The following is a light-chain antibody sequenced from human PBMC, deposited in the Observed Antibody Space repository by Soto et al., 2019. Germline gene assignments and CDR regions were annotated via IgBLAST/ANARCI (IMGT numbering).Light chain of an antibody. CDR2: GAS. CDR3: QQYNNWPLT. CDR1: QGIGKD. Sequence: AIEMTQSPSSLCASVGETVSITCRASQGIGKDLAWFQQRPGKAPKLLIYGASGLQNGVPSRFSCSGSGTDFPLTFTILQSEDFPVYDFQQYNNWPLTCGGGTKVDIK. J-gene: IGKJ4*02. V-gene: IGKV1-6*01.